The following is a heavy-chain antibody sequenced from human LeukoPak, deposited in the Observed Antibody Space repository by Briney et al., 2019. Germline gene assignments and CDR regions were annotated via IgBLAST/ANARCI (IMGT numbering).Heavy chain of an antibody. CDR3: ARDPIVVVPAAMLPGY. CDR2: ISTYNGNT. V-gene: IGHV1-18*04. Sequence: ASVKVSCKSSGFTFTDYYIHWVRQAPGQGPEWMGWISTYNGNTNYAQKLQGRVTMTTDTSTSTAYMDLRSLRSDDTAVYYCARDPIVVVPAAMLPGYWGQGTLVTVSS. D-gene: IGHD2-2*01. CDR1: GFTFTDYY. J-gene: IGHJ4*02.